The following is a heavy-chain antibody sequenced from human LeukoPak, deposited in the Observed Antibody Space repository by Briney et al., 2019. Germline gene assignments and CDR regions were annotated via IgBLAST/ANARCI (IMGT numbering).Heavy chain of an antibody. CDR2: INPNSGGT. D-gene: IGHD3-22*01. CDR1: GYTFTGYY. CDR3: ARDYVGYYDSSGYYSPLDY. Sequence: ASVKVSCKASGYTFTGYYMHWVRQAPGQGLEWMGWINPNSGGTNYAQKLQGRVTMTTDTSTSTAYMELRSLRSDDTAAYYCARDYVGYYDSSGYYSPLDYWGQGTLVTVSS. J-gene: IGHJ4*02. V-gene: IGHV1-2*02.